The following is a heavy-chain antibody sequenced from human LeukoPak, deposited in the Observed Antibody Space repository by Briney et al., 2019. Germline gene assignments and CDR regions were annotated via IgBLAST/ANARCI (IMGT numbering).Heavy chain of an antibody. V-gene: IGHV3-74*01. CDR2: VNPDGSAT. CDR3: ARSLIGSDDY. J-gene: IGHJ4*02. D-gene: IGHD1-20*01. CDR1: GFTFRNSW. Sequence: GGSLRLSCAASGFTFRNSWMHWVRQGPGKGLVWVSRVNPDGSATTYADSVKGRFTISRDNAKNTLYLQMNSLRVEDTAVYYCARSLIGSDDYWGQGSLVTVSS.